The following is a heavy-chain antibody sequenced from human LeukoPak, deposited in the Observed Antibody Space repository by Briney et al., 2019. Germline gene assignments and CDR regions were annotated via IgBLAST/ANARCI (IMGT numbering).Heavy chain of an antibody. J-gene: IGHJ4*02. CDR1: GFIFTNYW. CDR3: AAWGSIFGVTFFDF. V-gene: IGHV3-7*01. CDR2: IKEDGSDK. Sequence: GGSLRLSCAASGFIFTNYWMSWVRQAPGKGLEWVATIKEDGSDKHYVDSARGRFTISRDNAKDSLYLQMNALRADDTAVYYCAAWGSIFGVTFFDFWGQGTLVTVSS. D-gene: IGHD3-3*01.